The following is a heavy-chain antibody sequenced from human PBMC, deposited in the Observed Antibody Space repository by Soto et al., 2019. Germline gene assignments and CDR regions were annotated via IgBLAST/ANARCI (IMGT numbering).Heavy chain of an antibody. D-gene: IGHD2-21*02. V-gene: IGHV3-21*01. CDR3: ARDLWGYCGADCYPLDV. J-gene: IGHJ6*02. CDR1: GFTFSTCS. Sequence: GGSLRLSCAASGFTFSTCSMNWVRQAPGKGLEWVSSISGSSRNMYYADSVKGRFTISRDNAKNSLYLQMNSLRAEDTAVYYCARDLWGYCGADCYPLDVWGQGT. CDR2: ISGSSRNM.